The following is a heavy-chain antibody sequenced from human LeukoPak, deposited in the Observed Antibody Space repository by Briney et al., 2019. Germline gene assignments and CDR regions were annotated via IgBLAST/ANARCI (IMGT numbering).Heavy chain of an antibody. CDR2: INPSGGST. J-gene: IGHJ4*02. D-gene: IGHD6-13*01. CDR1: GYTFTSYY. CDR3: ARDALASHDYSSSWYAFDY. Sequence: ASVKVSCKASGYTFTSYYMHWVRQAPGQGLEWMGIINPSGGSTGYAQKFQGRVTMTRDTSTSTVFMELSSLRSEDTAIYYCARDALASHDYSSSWYAFDYWGQGTLVTVSS. V-gene: IGHV1-46*01.